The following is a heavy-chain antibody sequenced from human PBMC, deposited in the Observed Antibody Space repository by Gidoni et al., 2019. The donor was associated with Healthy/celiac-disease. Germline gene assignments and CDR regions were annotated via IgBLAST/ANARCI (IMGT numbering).Heavy chain of an antibody. V-gene: IGHV3-48*03. CDR1: GFTFISYE. CDR2: ISSSGSTI. Sequence: EVQLVESGGGLVQPGGSLRLSCAASGFTFISYEMNWVRQAPGKGLAWVSYISSSGSTIYYADSVKGRFTISRDNAKNSLYLQMNSLRAEDTAVYYCASLGSSDYFDYWGQGTLVTVSS. D-gene: IGHD6-6*01. CDR3: ASLGSSDYFDY. J-gene: IGHJ4*02.